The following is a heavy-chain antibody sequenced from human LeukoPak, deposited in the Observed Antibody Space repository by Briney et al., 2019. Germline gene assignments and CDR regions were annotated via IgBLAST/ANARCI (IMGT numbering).Heavy chain of an antibody. D-gene: IGHD3-10*01. J-gene: IGHJ4*02. CDR3: ATPWTAAGSGPG. V-gene: IGHV3-74*01. Sequence: GGCLRLSCAASVFTFSSYWMHWVRQAPWKGLVWVSRTNSDGSSTSYADSVKGRFTISRDNAKNTLYLQMNNMRAEDTAVYYCATPWTAAGSGPGWGQGTLVTVSS. CDR1: VFTFSSYW. CDR2: TNSDGSST.